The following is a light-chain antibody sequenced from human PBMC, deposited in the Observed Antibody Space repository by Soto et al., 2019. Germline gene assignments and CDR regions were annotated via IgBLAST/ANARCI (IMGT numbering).Light chain of an antibody. CDR1: SSNIGAGYD. V-gene: IGLV1-40*01. J-gene: IGLJ3*02. CDR3: QSYDSSLSGWV. CDR2: GNS. Sequence: QSVLTQPPSVSGAPGQRVTISCTGSSSNIGAGYDVHWYQQLPGTAPKLLISGNSNRPSGVPDRFSGSKSGTSASLAITGLQDEDEADYYCQSYDSSLSGWVFGGGTQLTVL.